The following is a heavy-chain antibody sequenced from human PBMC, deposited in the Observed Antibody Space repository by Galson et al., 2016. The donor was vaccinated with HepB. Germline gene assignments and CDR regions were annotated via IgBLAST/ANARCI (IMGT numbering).Heavy chain of an antibody. CDR3: ARDPRITIFGVLPGGWLDP. J-gene: IGHJ5*02. CDR2: IWYDGSNR. D-gene: IGHD3-3*01. CDR1: GLMFSRYG. V-gene: IGHV3-33*01. Sequence: SLRLSCAASGLMFSRYGFHWVRQAPGKGLEWVAVIWYDGSNRYYADSVKGRFTISRDNSKNTLYLQMNSLRAEDTAVYYCARDPRITIFGVLPGGWLDPWGQGTLVTVSS.